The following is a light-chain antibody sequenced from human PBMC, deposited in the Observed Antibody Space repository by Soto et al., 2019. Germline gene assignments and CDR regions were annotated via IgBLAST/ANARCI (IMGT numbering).Light chain of an antibody. CDR1: QTVSSY. CDR3: QQYGTSPIS. CDR2: GAS. J-gene: IGKJ5*01. Sequence: ENVLTQSPGTLSWSPGERATLSCRASQTVSSYLTWYQQRPGQAPRLLISGASKRATGITDRFSGSGSGTDFTLTISRLEPEDFALYYCQQYGTSPISFGQGTRLEIK. V-gene: IGKV3-20*01.